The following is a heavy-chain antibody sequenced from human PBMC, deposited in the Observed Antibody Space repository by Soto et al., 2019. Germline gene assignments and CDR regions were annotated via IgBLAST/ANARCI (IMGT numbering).Heavy chain of an antibody. CDR1: GYTFTSYG. V-gene: IGHV1-18*01. CDR2: ISGYNGNT. D-gene: IGHD4-17*01. Sequence: QVQLVQSGAEVKKPRASVKVSCKASGYTFTSYGISWVRQAPGQGLEWMGWISGYNGNTKYAQKLQGRVTMTTDTSTRTASMELRSLISDDTAVYYGASFNGDYGWFDPWGQGTLVTVSS. CDR3: ASFNGDYGWFDP. J-gene: IGHJ5*02.